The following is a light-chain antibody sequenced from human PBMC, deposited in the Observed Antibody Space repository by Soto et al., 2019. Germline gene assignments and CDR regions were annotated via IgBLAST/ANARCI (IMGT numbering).Light chain of an antibody. CDR1: SSDVGEYDY. CDR2: DVS. J-gene: IGLJ3*02. V-gene: IGLV2-11*01. CDR3: CSYAGSRV. Sequence: QSALTQPRSVSGSPGQSVTISCNGTSSDVGEYDYVSWYQHHPGKAPKLMIYDVSQRPSGVPDRFSGSKSGSTASLTISGLQAEDEADYYCCSYAGSRVFGGGTQLTVL.